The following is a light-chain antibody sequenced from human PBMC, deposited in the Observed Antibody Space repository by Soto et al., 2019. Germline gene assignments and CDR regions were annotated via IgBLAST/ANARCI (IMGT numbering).Light chain of an antibody. V-gene: IGLV3-21*01. CDR1: NIESKS. CDR2: DDS. CDR3: QAWDSSNVV. J-gene: IGLJ2*01. Sequence: SYELTQPPSMSVAPGQTARITCGGNNIESKSVHWYQQKPGQAPILVMYDDSDRPSGIPERFSGSNSGSPATLTISRVEAGDEADYYCQAWDSSNVVFGGGTKLTVL.